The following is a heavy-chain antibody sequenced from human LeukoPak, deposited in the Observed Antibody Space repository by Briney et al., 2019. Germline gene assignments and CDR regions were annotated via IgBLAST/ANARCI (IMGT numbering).Heavy chain of an antibody. CDR2: ISGRGDGA. Sequence: GGSLRLSCAASGFTFNTYTMNWVRQAPGKGLEWVSAISGRGDGAYYADFVKGRFTISRDNSKNTLFLQMNSLRVEDTATYYCAKGTERYREVSSFDSWGRGTLVAVSS. D-gene: IGHD3-10*01. V-gene: IGHV3-23*01. CDR1: GFTFNTYT. J-gene: IGHJ4*02. CDR3: AKGTERYREVSSFDS.